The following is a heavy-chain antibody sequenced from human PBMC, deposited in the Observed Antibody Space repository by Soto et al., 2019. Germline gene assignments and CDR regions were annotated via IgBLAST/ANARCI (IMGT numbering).Heavy chain of an antibody. D-gene: IGHD5-18*01. CDR1: GYTFTSYG. CDR2: ISAYNGNT. V-gene: IGHV1-18*01. CDR3: ARDGRGTAMGFTPGDWFDP. Sequence: QVQLVQSGAEVKKPGASVKVSCKASGYTFTSYGISWVRQAPGQGLEWMGWISAYNGNTNYAQKLQGRVTMTTDTSTSTAYMELRSLRSDDTAVYYCARDGRGTAMGFTPGDWFDPWGQGTLVTVSS. J-gene: IGHJ5*02.